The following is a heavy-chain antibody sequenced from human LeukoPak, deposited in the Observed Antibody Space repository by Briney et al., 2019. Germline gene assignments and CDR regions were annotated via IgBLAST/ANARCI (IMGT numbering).Heavy chain of an antibody. CDR3: ARVGARQVLEY. D-gene: IGHD4-17*01. CDR1: GFTFSSYT. V-gene: IGHV3-23*01. J-gene: IGHJ4*02. CDR2: ITTSDGNT. Sequence: GGSLRLSCAASGFTFSSYTMSWVRQAPGKGLEWVSTITTSDGNTYYADSVKGRFTVSRDNSKNTLFLQMNSLRAEDTAVYYCARVGARQVLEYWGQGTLVTVSS.